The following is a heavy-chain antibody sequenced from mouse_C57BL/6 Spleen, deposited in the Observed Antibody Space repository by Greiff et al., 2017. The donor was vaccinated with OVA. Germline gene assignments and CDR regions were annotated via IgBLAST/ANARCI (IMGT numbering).Heavy chain of an antibody. CDR3: AREALYYFDY. V-gene: IGHV3-6*01. CDR2: ISYDGSN. Sequence: EVQLVESGPGLVKPSQSLSLTCSVPGYSITSGYYWNWIRQFPGNKLEWMGYISYDGSNNYNPSLKNRISITRDTSKNQFFLKLNSVTTEDTATYYCAREALYYFDYWGQGTTLTVSS. J-gene: IGHJ2*01. D-gene: IGHD6-1*01. CDR1: GYSITSGYY.